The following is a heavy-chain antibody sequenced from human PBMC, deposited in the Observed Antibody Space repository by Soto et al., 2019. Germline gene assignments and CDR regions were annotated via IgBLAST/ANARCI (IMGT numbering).Heavy chain of an antibody. CDR2: IYYSGST. CDR1: GGSISGYY. J-gene: IGHJ4*02. Sequence: QLQLQESGPGLVKPSETLSLTCTVSGGSISGYYWSWIRQPPGKGLEWIAYIYYSGSTNSNPSLKGRVTISVDTSKNQFSLKLSCVTAADTAVYYCARHTNEYRKSLDYWGQGTLVTVSS. CDR3: ARHTNEYRKSLDY. V-gene: IGHV4-59*08. D-gene: IGHD1-1*01.